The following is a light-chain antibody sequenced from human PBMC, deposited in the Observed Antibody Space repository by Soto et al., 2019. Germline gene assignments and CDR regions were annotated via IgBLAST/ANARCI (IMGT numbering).Light chain of an antibody. CDR1: QSVSSY. CDR2: GAS. V-gene: IGKV3-20*01. Sequence: EIVLTQSPATLSLSPWERATLSCRASQSVSSYLAWYQQKPGQAPRLLIYGASSRATGIPDRFSGSGSGTDFTHTISRLEPEDFAVYYCQQYGSSPLTFGGGTKVDIK. J-gene: IGKJ4*01. CDR3: QQYGSSPLT.